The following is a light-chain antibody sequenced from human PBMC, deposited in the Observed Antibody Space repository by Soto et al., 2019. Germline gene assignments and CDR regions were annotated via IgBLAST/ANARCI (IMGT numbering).Light chain of an antibody. J-gene: IGKJ1*01. V-gene: IGKV3-20*01. CDR3: LQYGVPLWT. Sequence: EIALTQSPGTLSLSPGERATLSCRASQSVTANYLAWYQQRPGQAPRLLIYAASIGATGVPDRFSGSGSGTDVTLTISRLEPVDFAVYYCLQYGVPLWTFGQGTTVEIK. CDR1: QSVTANY. CDR2: AAS.